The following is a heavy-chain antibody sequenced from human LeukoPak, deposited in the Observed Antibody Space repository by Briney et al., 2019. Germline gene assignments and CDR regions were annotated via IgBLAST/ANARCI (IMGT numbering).Heavy chain of an antibody. CDR3: ARDVKRSPFDY. Sequence: GGSLRLSCAASGFTFSDYYMSWIRQAPGKGLEWVSYISSSGSTIYYADSVKGRFTISRDNAKNSLHLQMNSLRAEDTAVYYCARDVKRSPFDYWGQGTLVTVSS. V-gene: IGHV3-11*01. CDR2: ISSSGSTI. CDR1: GFTFSDYY. J-gene: IGHJ4*02.